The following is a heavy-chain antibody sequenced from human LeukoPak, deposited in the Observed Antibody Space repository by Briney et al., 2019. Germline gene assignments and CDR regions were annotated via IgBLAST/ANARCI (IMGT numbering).Heavy chain of an antibody. V-gene: IGHV4-59*01. CDR1: GGSISSSY. CDR2: IYYSGST. CDR3: ARVTGGCPPENWFDP. J-gene: IGHJ5*02. D-gene: IGHD1-14*01. Sequence: SETLSLTCTVSGGSISSSYWSWIRQPPGKGLEWIGYIYYSGSTNYNPSLKSRVTISVDTSKKQFSLKLSSVTAADTAVYYCARVTGGCPPENWFDPWGQGTLVTVSS.